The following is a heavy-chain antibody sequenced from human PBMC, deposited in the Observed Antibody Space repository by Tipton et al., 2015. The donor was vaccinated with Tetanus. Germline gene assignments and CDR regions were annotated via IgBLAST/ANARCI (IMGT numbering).Heavy chain of an antibody. CDR1: GGSISPYY. V-gene: IGHV4-59*01. CDR2: IYYSGST. Sequence: TLSLTCTVSGGSISPYYWSWIRQPPGKGLEWIGDIYYSGSTNYNPSLGTRFSISLDASKSQFSLQVDSVTAADAAVYYCARGDYPLYGRIFFDFWGQGRLVTVSS. J-gene: IGHJ4*02. D-gene: IGHD4-17*01. CDR3: ARGDYPLYGRIFFDF.